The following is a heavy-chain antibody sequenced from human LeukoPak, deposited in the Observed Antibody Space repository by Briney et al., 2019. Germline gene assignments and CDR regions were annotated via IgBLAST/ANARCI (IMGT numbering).Heavy chain of an antibody. CDR2: ITTTSSPV. V-gene: IGHV3-48*03. Sequence: GGSLRLSCAASGFMFGNYEMNWVRQAPGKGLEWVSYITTTSSPVYQADSVKGRFTISRDNTKNSLYLQMNSLRVEDTAVYYCARGRDSCYFDYWGQGTLVTVSS. J-gene: IGHJ4*02. CDR1: GFMFGNYE. D-gene: IGHD3-22*01. CDR3: ARGRDSCYFDY.